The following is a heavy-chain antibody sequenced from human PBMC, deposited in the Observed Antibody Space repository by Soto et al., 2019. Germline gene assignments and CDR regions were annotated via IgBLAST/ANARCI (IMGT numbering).Heavy chain of an antibody. CDR1: GYKFTTYF. V-gene: IGHV1-46*01. D-gene: IGHD2-15*01. J-gene: IGHJ1*01. Sequence: QVQLVQSGAELKKPGASVKVACKASGYKFTTYFIHWVRQAPGQGLEWMGMIHPSGDTGYAQKFRGRVTMTIDTSTTTASMELRNLTFEDTAVYFSVRGYCTTSPCSGDFQFWGQGTLVTVSS. CDR2: IHPSGDT. CDR3: VRGYCTTSPCSGDFQF.